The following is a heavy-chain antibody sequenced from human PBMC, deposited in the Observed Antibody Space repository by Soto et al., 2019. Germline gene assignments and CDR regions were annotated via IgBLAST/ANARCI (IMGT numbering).Heavy chain of an antibody. CDR1: GFTFSGFD. J-gene: IGHJ4*02. D-gene: IGHD3-22*01. V-gene: IGHV3-13*04. Sequence: PGGSLRLSCEASGFTFSGFDMHWVRQGPGKGLEWVSAIGTAGDTNYAGSVKGRFTISRENAKNSLYLQMNSLRAGDTAIYFCARAIGPTLFDYWGQGTLLTVSS. CDR3: ARAIGPTLFDY. CDR2: IGTAGDT.